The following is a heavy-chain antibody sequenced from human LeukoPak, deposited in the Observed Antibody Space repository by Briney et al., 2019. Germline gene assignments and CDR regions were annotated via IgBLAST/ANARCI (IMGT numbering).Heavy chain of an antibody. CDR2: ISGSGGST. J-gene: IGHJ2*01. CDR1: GFTFTNFA. D-gene: IGHD6-19*01. CDR3: AKTPGIAVAGTYWYFDL. V-gene: IGHV3-23*01. Sequence: GGSLRLSCAASGFTFTNFAMHWVRQAPGKGLEWVSAISGSGGSTYYADSVKGRFTISRDNSKNTLYLQMNSLRAEDTAVYYCAKTPGIAVAGTYWYFDLWGRGTLVTVSS.